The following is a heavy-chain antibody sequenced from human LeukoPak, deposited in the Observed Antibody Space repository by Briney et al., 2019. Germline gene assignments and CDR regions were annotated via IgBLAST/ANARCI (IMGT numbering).Heavy chain of an antibody. V-gene: IGHV3-23*01. Sequence: GESLRLSCAAAGFTFNNYAMTWVRQAPGKGLEWVSVINGGGSSYYADSVKGRFTVSRDNSKNTLSLQMNSLRDEDTAVYYCAKGQGYNYGDSIDYWGQGTLVTVSS. CDR2: INGGGSS. D-gene: IGHD5-18*01. CDR1: GFTFNNYA. J-gene: IGHJ4*02. CDR3: AKGQGYNYGDSIDY.